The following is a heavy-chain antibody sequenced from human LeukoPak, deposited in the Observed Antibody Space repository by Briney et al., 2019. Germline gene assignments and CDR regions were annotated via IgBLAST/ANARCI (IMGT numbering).Heavy chain of an antibody. D-gene: IGHD6-19*01. CDR1: GGSISSGGYY. CDR3: ARGYSSGWFSPPGAFDI. Sequence: SETLSLTCTVSGGSISSGGYYWSWIRQPPGKGLEWIGYIYYSGSTNYNPSLKSRVTISVDTSKNQFSLKLSSVTAADTAVYYCARGYSSGWFSPPGAFDIWGQGTMVTVSS. J-gene: IGHJ3*02. CDR2: IYYSGST. V-gene: IGHV4-61*08.